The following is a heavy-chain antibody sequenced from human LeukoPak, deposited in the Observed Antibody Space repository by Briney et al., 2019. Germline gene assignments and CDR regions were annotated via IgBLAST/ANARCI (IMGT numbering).Heavy chain of an antibody. J-gene: IGHJ4*02. CDR1: GGSIGGSNW. D-gene: IGHD4-17*01. Sequence: SETLSLTCAVSGGSIGGSNWWTWVRQPPGKGLEWIWEIYHSGSTNYNPSLKSRVTISVDKSKNQFSLKLTSVTAADTAVYYCARNYGDNNFDYWGQGTLVTVSS. CDR2: IYHSGST. V-gene: IGHV4-4*02. CDR3: ARNYGDNNFDY.